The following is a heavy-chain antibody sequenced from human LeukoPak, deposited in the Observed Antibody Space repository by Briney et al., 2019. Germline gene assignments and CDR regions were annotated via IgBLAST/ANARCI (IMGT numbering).Heavy chain of an antibody. CDR2: INSDGSST. Sequence: GGSLRLSCAASGFTFSRYWMHWVRQAPGKGLVWVSGINSDGSSTTYADSAKGRFTISRDNAKNTLHLQMNSLRAEDTAVYYCAREYSRWFDYWGQGTLVTVSS. J-gene: IGHJ4*02. CDR3: AREYSRWFDY. V-gene: IGHV3-74*01. CDR1: GFTFSRYW. D-gene: IGHD6-13*01.